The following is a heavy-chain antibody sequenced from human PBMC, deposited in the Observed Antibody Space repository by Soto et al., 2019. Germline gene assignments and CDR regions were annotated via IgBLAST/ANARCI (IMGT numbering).Heavy chain of an antibody. D-gene: IGHD3-16*01. CDR3: ARSQRGRTAFTFDY. CDR2: IYYSGTT. V-gene: IGHV4-61*01. CDR1: GDSVSNDNYY. Sequence: QVQLQESGPGLVKPSETLSLTCAVSGDSVSNDNYYLSWIRQPPGKGLEWIGYIYYSGTTNYNSYLKSRFSLSGDMSKNQFSLKLASVTAADTAVYFCARSQRGRTAFTFDYWGQGALVTVSS. J-gene: IGHJ4*02.